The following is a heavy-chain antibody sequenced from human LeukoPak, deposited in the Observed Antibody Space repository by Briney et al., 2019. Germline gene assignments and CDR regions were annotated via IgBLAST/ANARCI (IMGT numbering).Heavy chain of an antibody. CDR3: AKEEGADY. Sequence: HPGRSLRLSCAASGFTFSTYGMHWVRQAPGKGLEWVGGISFDGSNKYYEDSVKGLFTISRDNSQNTLHLQMNGLRAEDTGVYYCAKEEGADYWGQGTLVTVSS. V-gene: IGHV3-30*18. J-gene: IGHJ4*02. CDR2: ISFDGSNK. D-gene: IGHD1-26*01. CDR1: GFTFSTYG.